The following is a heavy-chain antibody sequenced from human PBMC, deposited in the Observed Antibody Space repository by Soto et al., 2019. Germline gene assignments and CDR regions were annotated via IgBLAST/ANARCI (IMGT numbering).Heavy chain of an antibody. J-gene: IGHJ6*02. D-gene: IGHD3-3*01. CDR1: GFIFSSYA. V-gene: IGHV3-30-3*01. CDR3: PRGYDFWSGYYYPYGMDV. CDR2: ISFDGNYK. Sequence: PGGSLRLSCAASGFIFSSYAMHWVRQAPGKGLEWVAVISFDGNYKYYADSVKGRFTISRDNSKNTLCLQMNSLRAGDTAVYYCPRGYDFWSGYYYPYGMDVWGQGTTVTVSS.